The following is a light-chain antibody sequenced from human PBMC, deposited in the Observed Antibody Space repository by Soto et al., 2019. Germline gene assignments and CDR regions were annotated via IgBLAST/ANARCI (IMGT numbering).Light chain of an antibody. CDR3: MQALQTPWT. J-gene: IGKJ2*02. Sequence: DLVMTQSPLSLPVTPGEPASISCRSSQSLLHGNGYNYLDWYLQKPGQSPQLLIYLASSRASGGPDRFSGSGSGTDFTLKISRVEAEDVGVYYCMQALQTPWTFGQGTKLEIK. V-gene: IGKV2-28*01. CDR2: LAS. CDR1: QSLLHGNGYNY.